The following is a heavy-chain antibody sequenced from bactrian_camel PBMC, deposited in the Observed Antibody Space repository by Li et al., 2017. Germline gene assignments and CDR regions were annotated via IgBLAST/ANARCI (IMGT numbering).Heavy chain of an antibody. CDR3: AAGLRPQTSTISARGCSWNY. CDR1: GFTFSLWS. Sequence: VQLVESGGGSVQTGGSLRLSCATSGFTFSLWSIAWFRQAPGKAREGVAATYIGGQGTYYRDSVKGRFTIPQDFAKNTVHLQMNSLKPEDTAMYYCAAGLRPQTSTISARGCSWNYWGKGTQVTVS. J-gene: IGHJ4*01. V-gene: IGHV3S40*01. CDR2: TYIGGQGT. D-gene: IGHD5*01.